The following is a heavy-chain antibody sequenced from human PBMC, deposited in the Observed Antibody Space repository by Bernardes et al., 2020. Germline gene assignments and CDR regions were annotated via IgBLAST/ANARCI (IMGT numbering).Heavy chain of an antibody. Sequence: GVSLRHACAASGFTFSSYWMHWVRQAPGKGLVWVSRINSDGSSTSYADSVKGRFTISRDNAKNTLYLQMNSLRAEDTAVYYCARDRDSNDDYFDYWGQGTLVTVSS. CDR3: ARDRDSNDDYFDY. V-gene: IGHV3-74*01. J-gene: IGHJ4*02. CDR1: GFTFSSYW. D-gene: IGHD4-4*01. CDR2: INSDGSST.